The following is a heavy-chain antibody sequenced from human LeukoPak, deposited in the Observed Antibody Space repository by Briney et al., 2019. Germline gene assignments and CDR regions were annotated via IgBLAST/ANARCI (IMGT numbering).Heavy chain of an antibody. D-gene: IGHD2-15*01. J-gene: IGHJ4*02. Sequence: GGSLRLSCAASGFTFSSYGMHWVRQAPGKGLEWVAFIRYDGSNKYYADSVKGRFTISRDNSKNTLYLQMNSLRAEDTAVYYCAKVPGYCSGGSCGYFDYWGQGTLVTVSS. CDR2: IRYDGSNK. CDR3: AKVPGYCSGGSCGYFDY. CDR1: GFTFSSYG. V-gene: IGHV3-30*02.